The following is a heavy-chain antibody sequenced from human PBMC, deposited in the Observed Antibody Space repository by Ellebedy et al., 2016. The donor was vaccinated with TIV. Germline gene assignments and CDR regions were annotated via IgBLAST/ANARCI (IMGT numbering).Heavy chain of an antibody. J-gene: IGHJ3*02. CDR2: ISAYNGNT. CDR1: GYTFTSYG. Sequence: AASVKVSCKASGYTFTSYGISWVRQAPGQGLEWMGWISAYNGNTNYAQKLQGRVTMTTDTSTSTAYMELRSLRSDDTAVYYCARDSDYDILTGYYDAFDIWGQGTMVTVSS. V-gene: IGHV1-18*04. CDR3: ARDSDYDILTGYYDAFDI. D-gene: IGHD3-9*01.